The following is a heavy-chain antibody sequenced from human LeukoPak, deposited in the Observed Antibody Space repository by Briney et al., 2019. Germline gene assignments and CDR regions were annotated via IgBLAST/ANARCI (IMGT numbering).Heavy chain of an antibody. Sequence: GGSLRLSCAASGLTFSNYWMTWVRQAPGKGLEWVANIKGDGSEKYYVDSVKGRFTISRDNAKNSLYLQMNSLRAEDKAVYYCARVNARPGTTWYFDYWGQGTLVTVSS. D-gene: IGHD1-14*01. V-gene: IGHV3-7*01. CDR3: ARVNARPGTTWYFDY. J-gene: IGHJ4*02. CDR2: IKGDGSEK. CDR1: GLTFSNYW.